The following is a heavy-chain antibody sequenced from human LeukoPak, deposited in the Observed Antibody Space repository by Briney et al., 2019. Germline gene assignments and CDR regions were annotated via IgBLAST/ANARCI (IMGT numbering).Heavy chain of an antibody. CDR2: INPNSGGT. J-gene: IGHJ4*02. CDR1: GFTFSSYG. D-gene: IGHD3-22*01. V-gene: IGHV1-2*02. Sequence: PGGSLRLSCAASGFTFSSYGMHWVRQAPGQGLEWMGWINPNSGGTNYAQKFQGRVTMTRDTSISTAYMELSRLRSDDTAVYYCARGPALYYYDSSGPYTPWGQGTLVTVSS. CDR3: ARGPALYYYDSSGPYTP.